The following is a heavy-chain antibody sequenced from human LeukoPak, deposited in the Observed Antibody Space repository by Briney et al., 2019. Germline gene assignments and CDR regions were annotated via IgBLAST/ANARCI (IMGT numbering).Heavy chain of an antibody. Sequence: GGSLRLSCAASEFTFSRYSMNWVRQAPGKGLEWVSSISTSGSYMFYAASVKGRFTISRDNAKNSLYLQMNSLRAEDTAVYYCAKGQLYCGGDCYCDYWGQGTLVTVSS. CDR3: AKGQLYCGGDCYCDY. CDR2: ISTSGSYM. CDR1: EFTFSRYS. D-gene: IGHD2-21*02. V-gene: IGHV3-21*04. J-gene: IGHJ4*02.